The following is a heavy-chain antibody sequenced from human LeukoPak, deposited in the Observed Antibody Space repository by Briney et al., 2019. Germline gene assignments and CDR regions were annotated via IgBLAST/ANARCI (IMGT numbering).Heavy chain of an antibody. CDR3: AKPYYYDSSGYYYPTPYFDY. CDR1: GFTFSSYG. J-gene: IGHJ4*02. D-gene: IGHD3-22*01. V-gene: IGHV3-30*18. CDR2: ISYDGSNK. Sequence: GRSLRPSCAASGFTFSSYGMHWVRQAPGKGLEWVAVISYDGSNKYYADSVKGRFTISRDNSKNTLYLQMNSLRAEDTAVYYCAKPYYYDSSGYYYPTPYFDYWGQGTLVTVSS.